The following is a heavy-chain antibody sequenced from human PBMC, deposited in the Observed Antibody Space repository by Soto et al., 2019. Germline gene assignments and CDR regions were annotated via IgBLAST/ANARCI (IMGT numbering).Heavy chain of an antibody. Sequence: QVQLVQSGTEVKKPGSSVKVSCKASGGTFHSHDINWVRQAPGQGLEWMGGIIPIFGTANYAQKFQGRVTITADDSTSTVNMALSSLRSEDTAIYYCARNLGYRNGYYYYGMEVWGQGTTVTVSS. V-gene: IGHV1-69*12. CDR3: ARNLGYRNGYYYYGMEV. CDR1: GGTFHSHD. D-gene: IGHD5-12*01. J-gene: IGHJ6*02. CDR2: IIPIFGTA.